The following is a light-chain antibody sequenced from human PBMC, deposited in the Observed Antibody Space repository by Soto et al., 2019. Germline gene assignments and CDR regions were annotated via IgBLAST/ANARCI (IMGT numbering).Light chain of an antibody. CDR2: AAS. CDR1: PGIRND. Sequence: DIQMTQSPSSLSASVGDRVTIACRASPGIRNDLNWYQQKPAKAPKRLIYAASSLQSGVPSRLIGSGSETEFTLTISDLQPDDFAADYCLQHYSVPPWRFGQGTKVEVK. CDR3: LQHYSVPPWR. J-gene: IGKJ1*01. V-gene: IGKV1-17*02.